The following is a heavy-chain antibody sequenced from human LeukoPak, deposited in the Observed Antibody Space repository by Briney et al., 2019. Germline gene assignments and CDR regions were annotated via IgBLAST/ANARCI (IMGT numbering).Heavy chain of an antibody. D-gene: IGHD3-10*01. CDR3: AKDSTMVRGVTAFDY. J-gene: IGHJ4*02. CDR1: GFTFSSYG. V-gene: IGHV3-23*01. Sequence: GGSLRLSCAASGFTFSSYGMNWVRQAPGKGLEWVSAISGSGGSTYYADSVKGRFTISRDNSKNTLYLQMNSLRAEDTAVYYCAKDSTMVRGVTAFDYWGQGTLVTVSS. CDR2: ISGSGGST.